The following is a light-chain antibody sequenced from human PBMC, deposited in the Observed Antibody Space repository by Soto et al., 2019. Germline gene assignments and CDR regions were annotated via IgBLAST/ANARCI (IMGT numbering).Light chain of an antibody. CDR1: SSDVGSYNL. J-gene: IGLJ3*02. V-gene: IGLV2-23*01. Sequence: QSVLTQPASVSGSPGQSITISCTGTSSDVGSYNLVSWYQQHPGKAPKLMIYVGSKRPSGVSNRFSGSKSGDTASLTISGLQAEDEAGYYCCSYAGSNTWVFGGGTKLTVL. CDR2: VGS. CDR3: CSYAGSNTWV.